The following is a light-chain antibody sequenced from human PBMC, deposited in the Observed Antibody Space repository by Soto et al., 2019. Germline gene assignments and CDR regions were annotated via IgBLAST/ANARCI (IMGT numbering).Light chain of an antibody. V-gene: IGKV3-20*01. CDR1: QSVDRNY. J-gene: IGKJ4*01. Sequence: DIVLTQSPDTMSLSPGERATISCRTTQSVDRNYLTWYQQRPGQAPRLLISGASNRATGIPDRFIGMWSVIDFTFTIISRESEDFSLYHWLYYGSSLTFGGGTKVDIK. CDR3: LYYGSSLT. CDR2: GAS.